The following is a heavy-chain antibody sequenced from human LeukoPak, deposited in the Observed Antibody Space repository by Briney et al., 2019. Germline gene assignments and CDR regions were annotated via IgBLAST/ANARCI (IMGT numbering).Heavy chain of an antibody. J-gene: IGHJ3*02. CDR1: GGSISSGSYF. Sequence: PSETLSLTCTVSGGSISSGSYFWSWIRQPAGKGLEWIGRIYTSGRTNYNPSLKSRVTISLDTSKNQFSLKLSSVTAADTAVYYCARHLTIFGVVSETHDAFDIWGQGTVVTVSS. V-gene: IGHV4-61*02. CDR3: ARHLTIFGVVSETHDAFDI. CDR2: IYTSGRT. D-gene: IGHD3-3*01.